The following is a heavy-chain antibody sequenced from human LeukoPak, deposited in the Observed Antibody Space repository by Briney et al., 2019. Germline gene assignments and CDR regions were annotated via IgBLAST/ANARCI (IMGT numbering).Heavy chain of an antibody. D-gene: IGHD6-13*01. Sequence: ASVKVSFKASGYTFTSYYMHWVRQAPGQGLEWMGIINPSGGSTSYAQKFQGRVTMTRDTSTSTVYMELSSLRSEDTAVYYCARLGEQQLVRDYFGYWGQGTLVTVSS. V-gene: IGHV1-46*01. CDR3: ARLGEQQLVRDYFGY. CDR1: GYTFTSYY. CDR2: INPSGGST. J-gene: IGHJ4*02.